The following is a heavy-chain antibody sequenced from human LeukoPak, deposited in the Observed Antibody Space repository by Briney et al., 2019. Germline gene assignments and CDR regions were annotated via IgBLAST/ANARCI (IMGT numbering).Heavy chain of an antibody. Sequence: SETLCTTWTDTGGTISSYYWRWIWQPGRKGLEWIGGIYTSRSTDYNPSLKSRVTMSVDTSKNQFSLKLSSVTAADTAVYYCAREGGGIYRLWGQGALVTVSS. CDR2: IYTSRST. V-gene: IGHV4-4*07. CDR1: GGTISSYY. D-gene: IGHD6-13*01. CDR3: AREGGGIYRL. J-gene: IGHJ4*02.